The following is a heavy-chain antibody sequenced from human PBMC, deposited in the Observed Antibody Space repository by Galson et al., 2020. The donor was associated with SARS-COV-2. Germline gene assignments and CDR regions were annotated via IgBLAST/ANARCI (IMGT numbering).Heavy chain of an antibody. Sequence: SETLSLTCTVSDGSISSGGYYWSWIRQHPGKGLEWIGYIYYSGSTYYNPSLKSRVTISVDTSKNQFSLKLSSVTAADTAVYYCARRSIVLMVYAINRDAFDIWGEGTMVTVSS. V-gene: IGHV4-31*03. J-gene: IGHJ3*02. CDR3: ARRSIVLMVYAINRDAFDI. D-gene: IGHD2-8*01. CDR2: IYYSGST. CDR1: DGSISSGGYY.